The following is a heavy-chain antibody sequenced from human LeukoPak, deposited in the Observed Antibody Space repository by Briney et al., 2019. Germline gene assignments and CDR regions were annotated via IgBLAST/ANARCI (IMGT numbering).Heavy chain of an antibody. CDR1: GYSISSGYY. CDR3: ASFGRDYYYYYMDV. Sequence: SETLSLTCAVSGYSISSGYYWGWIRQPPGQGLEWIGSIYHSGSTYYNPSLKSRVTISVDTSKNQFSLKLSSVTAADTAVYYCASFGRDYYYYYMDVWGKGTTVTVSS. D-gene: IGHD3-3*01. J-gene: IGHJ6*03. V-gene: IGHV4-38-2*01. CDR2: IYHSGST.